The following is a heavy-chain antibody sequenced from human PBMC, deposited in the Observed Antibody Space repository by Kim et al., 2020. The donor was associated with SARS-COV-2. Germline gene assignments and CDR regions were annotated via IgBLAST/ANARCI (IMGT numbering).Heavy chain of an antibody. V-gene: IGHV4-34*01. CDR3: ARESNYGWFDP. D-gene: IGHD4-4*01. J-gene: IGHJ5*02. CDR1: GGSFSGYY. CDR2: INHSGST. Sequence: SETLSLTCAVYGGSFSGYYWSWIRQPPGKGLEWIGEINHSGSTNYNPSLKSRVTISVDTSKNQFSLKLSSVTAADTAVYYCARESNYGWFDPWGQGTLVT.